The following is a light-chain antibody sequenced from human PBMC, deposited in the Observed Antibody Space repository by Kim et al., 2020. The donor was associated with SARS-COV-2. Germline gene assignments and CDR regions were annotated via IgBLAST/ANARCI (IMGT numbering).Light chain of an antibody. J-gene: IGKJ1*01. CDR2: AAS. CDR3: QQYDVYPRT. CDR1: QGIANN. V-gene: IGKV1-16*01. Sequence: APVGDRLIITCRASQGIANNLVWFQQKPGKAPKSLIYAASSLESGVPSRFSGSGSGTEFTLTISSLQPEDYATYYCQQYDVYPRTFGQRTKVEIK.